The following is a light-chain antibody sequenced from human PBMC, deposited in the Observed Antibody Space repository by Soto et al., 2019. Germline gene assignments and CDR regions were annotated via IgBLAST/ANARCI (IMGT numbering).Light chain of an antibody. CDR1: QSIGGTF. CDR3: QQYYSGWT. V-gene: IGKV3-20*01. Sequence: EIVLTQAPGTLSLSPGERATLSCRASQSIGGTFLAWYQHKPGQAPRVLIYGASRRATGIPDRFSGGGSGTDFTLTISRLEPEDFALYYRQQYYSGWTFGQGTKVEMK. CDR2: GAS. J-gene: IGKJ1*01.